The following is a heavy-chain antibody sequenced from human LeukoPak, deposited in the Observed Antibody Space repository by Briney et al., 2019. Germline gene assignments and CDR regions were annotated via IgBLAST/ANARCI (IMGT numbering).Heavy chain of an antibody. CDR3: ARTSIAAGLPYFDY. J-gene: IGHJ4*02. CDR2: INPNSGGT. D-gene: IGHD6-13*01. CDR1: GYTFTGYY. Sequence: ASVKVSCKASGYTFTGYYMHWVRQAPGQGLEWMGWINPNSGGTNYAQKFQGRVTMTRDTSISTAYMELSRLRSDDTAVYYCARTSIAAGLPYFDYWGQRTLVTVSS. V-gene: IGHV1-2*02.